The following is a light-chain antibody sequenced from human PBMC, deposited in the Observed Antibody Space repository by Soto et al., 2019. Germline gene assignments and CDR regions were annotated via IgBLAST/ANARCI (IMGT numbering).Light chain of an antibody. J-gene: IGLJ2*01. CDR2: ELS. CDR3: SSYAGSNNFVV. V-gene: IGLV2-8*01. CDR1: NSDVGGYNY. Sequence: QSALTQPPSASGSPGQSVTISCTGNNSDVGGYNYVSWYQQHPGKAPKLMIYELSKRPSGVPDRFSGSKSGNTASLTVSGLQAEDEADYYCSSYAGSNNFVVFGGGTKLTVL.